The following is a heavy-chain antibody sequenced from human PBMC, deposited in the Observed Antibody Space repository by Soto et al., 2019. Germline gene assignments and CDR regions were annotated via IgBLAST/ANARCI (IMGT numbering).Heavy chain of an antibody. CDR2: INPNSGGT. D-gene: IGHD4-4*01. V-gene: IGHV1-2*02. Sequence: AAVTVPFPASGCTFTGCYMHWVRQAPGQGLEWMGWINPNSGGTNYAQKFQGRVTMTRDTSTSTAYMELSRLRSDDTAVYYCARDSNYLGIDYWGQGTLVTVSS. J-gene: IGHJ4*02. CDR1: GCTFTGCY. CDR3: ARDSNYLGIDY.